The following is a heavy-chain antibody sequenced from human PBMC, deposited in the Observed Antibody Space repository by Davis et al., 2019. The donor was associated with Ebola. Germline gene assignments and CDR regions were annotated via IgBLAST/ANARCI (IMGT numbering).Heavy chain of an antibody. CDR3: ARGWLRGGMDV. CDR2: TYYSSKWYT. V-gene: IGHV6-1*01. J-gene: IGHJ6*04. CDR1: GDNVSSGG. Sequence: PSETLSLTCAISGDNVSSGGWNWIRQSPSRGLEWLGRTYYSSKWYTDYAVSVKSRITINPDTSKNQLSLQLTSVTPEDTALYYCARGWLRGGMDVWGEGTTVTVSS. D-gene: IGHD5-18*01.